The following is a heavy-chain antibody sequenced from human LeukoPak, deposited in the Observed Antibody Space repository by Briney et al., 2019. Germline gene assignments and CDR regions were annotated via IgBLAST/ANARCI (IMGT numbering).Heavy chain of an antibody. D-gene: IGHD4-23*01. Sequence: PGGSLRLSCAASGFTVSSSYMSWVRQAPGKGLEWVSVIYTGGSTYYADSVKGRFTTSRDNSKKTLYLQMNSLRAEDTAVYYCARAPATVVEFDCWGQGTLVTVSS. J-gene: IGHJ4*02. V-gene: IGHV3-66*01. CDR1: GFTVSSSY. CDR2: IYTGGST. CDR3: ARAPATVVEFDC.